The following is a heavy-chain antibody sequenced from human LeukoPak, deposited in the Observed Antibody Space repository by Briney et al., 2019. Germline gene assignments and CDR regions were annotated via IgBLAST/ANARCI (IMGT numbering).Heavy chain of an antibody. D-gene: IGHD3-10*01. CDR2: INPSGGST. V-gene: IGHV1-46*01. J-gene: IGHJ6*03. Sequence: ASVKVSCKASGYTFTSCYMHWVRQAPGQGLEWMGIINPSGGSTSYAQKFQGRVTMTRDTSTSTVYMELSSLRSEDTAVYYCARDWGFGEPKRPTVYYYMDVWGKGTTVTVSS. CDR1: GYTFTSCY. CDR3: ARDWGFGEPKRPTVYYYMDV.